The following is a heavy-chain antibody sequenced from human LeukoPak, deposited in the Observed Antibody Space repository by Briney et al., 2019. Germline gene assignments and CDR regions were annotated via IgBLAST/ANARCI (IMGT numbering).Heavy chain of an antibody. V-gene: IGHV1-8*01. D-gene: IGHD3-22*01. CDR2: MNPNSGNT. Sequence: GASVKVSCKASGYTFTSYDISWVRQATGQGLEWMGWMNPNSGNTGYAQKFQGRVTMTRNTSISTAYMELSSLRSEDTAVYYCARGPYYYDSSGYYHDYWGQGTLVTVSS. J-gene: IGHJ4*02. CDR3: ARGPYYYDSSGYYHDY. CDR1: GYTFTSYD.